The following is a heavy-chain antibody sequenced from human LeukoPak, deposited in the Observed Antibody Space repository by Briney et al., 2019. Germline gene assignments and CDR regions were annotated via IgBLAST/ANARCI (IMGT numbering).Heavy chain of an antibody. CDR2: ISSSGSTI. D-gene: IGHD3-22*01. V-gene: IGHV3-11*01. CDR1: GFTFSDYY. J-gene: IGHJ3*02. Sequence: GGSLRLSCAASGFTFSDYYMSWIRQAPGKGLEWVSYISSSGSTIYYADSVKGRFTISRDNAKNSLYLQMNSLRAEDTAVYYCARHYDSSGYYHHDAFDIWGQGTMVTVSS. CDR3: ARHYDSSGYYHHDAFDI.